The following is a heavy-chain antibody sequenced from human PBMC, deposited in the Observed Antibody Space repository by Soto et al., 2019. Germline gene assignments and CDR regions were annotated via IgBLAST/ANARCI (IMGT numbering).Heavy chain of an antibody. J-gene: IGHJ4*02. Sequence: QITLKESGPTLVKPTQTLTLTCTFSGFSLSSTRMAVGWIRQPPGKALEWLALIYWDDDKRYSPFLKSRLTITQDTSKTQVVLTMSNMDPVDTARYYGAHIVVAGLGYCFDYWGQGTLVTVSS. CDR2: IYWDDDK. CDR3: AHIVVAGLGYCFDY. D-gene: IGHD6-19*01. V-gene: IGHV2-5*02. CDR1: GFSLSSTRMA.